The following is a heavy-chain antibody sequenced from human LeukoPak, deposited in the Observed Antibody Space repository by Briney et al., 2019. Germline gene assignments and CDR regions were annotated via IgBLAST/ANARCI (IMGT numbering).Heavy chain of an antibody. J-gene: IGHJ6*02. CDR3: ARANYDFWSGYYGYYYYYGMDV. CDR1: GYSVSINSDA. V-gene: IGHV6-1*01. Sequence: SHTLSLTRAFSGYSVSINSDAWNWIRQSPSRGLERLGRIYYRSKWNNDYAVSVKSRITINPDTSKNQCSLQLNSVTPEDTAVYYCARANYDFWSGYYGYYYYYGMDVWGQGTTVTVSS. CDR2: IYYRSKWNN. D-gene: IGHD3-3*01.